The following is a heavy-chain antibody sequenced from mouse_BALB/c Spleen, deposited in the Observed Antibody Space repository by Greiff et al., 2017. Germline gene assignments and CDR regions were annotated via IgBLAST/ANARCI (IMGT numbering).Heavy chain of an antibody. J-gene: IGHJ2*01. Sequence: EVKVVESGGDLVKPGGSLKLSCAASGFTFSSYGMSWVRQTPDKRLEWVATISSGGSYTYYPDSVKGRFTISRDNAKNTLYLQMSSLKSEDTAMYYCARVGTSVIDYWGQGTTRTVSS. CDR1: GFTFSSYG. CDR3: ARVGTSVIDY. V-gene: IGHV5-6*01. CDR2: ISSGGSYT. D-gene: IGHD4-1*01.